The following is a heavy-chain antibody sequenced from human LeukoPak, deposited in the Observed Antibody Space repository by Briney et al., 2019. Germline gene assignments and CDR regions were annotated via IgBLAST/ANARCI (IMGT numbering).Heavy chain of an antibody. CDR3: ARDMGLLWFGEFS. V-gene: IGHV3-21*01. CDR1: GFTFSSYS. J-gene: IGHJ4*02. Sequence: GGSLRLSCAASGFTFSSYSMNWVRQAPGKGLEWVSSISSSSSYIYYPDSVKGRFTISRDNAKNSLYLQMNSLRAEDTAVYYCARDMGLLWFGEFSGGQGTLVTVSS. CDR2: ISSSSSYI. D-gene: IGHD3-10*01.